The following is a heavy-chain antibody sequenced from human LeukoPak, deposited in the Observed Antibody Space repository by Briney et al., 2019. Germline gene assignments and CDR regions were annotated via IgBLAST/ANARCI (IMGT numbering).Heavy chain of an antibody. D-gene: IGHD3-9*01. CDR2: ISYDGSNK. J-gene: IGHJ4*02. CDR1: GFTFSSYG. CDR3: ANSGELRYFDWLLPFDY. Sequence: GGSLRLSCAASGFTFSSYGMHWVRQAPGKRLEWVAVISYDGSNKYYADSVKGRFTISRDNSKNTLYLQMNSLRAEDTAVYYCANSGELRYFDWLLPFDYWGQGTLVTVSS. V-gene: IGHV3-30*18.